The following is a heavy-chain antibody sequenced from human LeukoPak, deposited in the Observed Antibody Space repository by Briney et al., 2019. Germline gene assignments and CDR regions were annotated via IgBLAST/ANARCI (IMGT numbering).Heavy chain of an antibody. CDR1: GFTFSIYG. CDR3: AKDSYYDYVWGSYRYTNQFDY. V-gene: IGHV3-23*01. J-gene: IGHJ4*02. Sequence: GGSLRLSCAAPGFTFSIYGVSWVRQAPGKVLEWVSGIIGSGGSTYYVDSVKGRFTISRDNSKNTLYLQMNSLRVEDTAVYYCAKDSYYDYVWGSYRYTNQFDYWGQGTLVTVSS. CDR2: IIGSGGST. D-gene: IGHD3-16*02.